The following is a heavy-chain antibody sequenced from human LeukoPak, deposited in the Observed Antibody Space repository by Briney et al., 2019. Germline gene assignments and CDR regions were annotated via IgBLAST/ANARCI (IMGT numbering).Heavy chain of an antibody. CDR3: ARDLSGSYGI. J-gene: IGHJ4*02. CDR2: IYYSGST. D-gene: IGHD1-26*01. CDR1: GGSISSYY. Sequence: SETLSLTCTVSGGSISSYYWGWIRQPPGKGLEWIGSIYYSGSTYYNPSLKSRVTISVDTSKNQFSLKLSSVTAADTAVYYCARDLSGSYGIWGQGTLVTVSS. V-gene: IGHV4-39*07.